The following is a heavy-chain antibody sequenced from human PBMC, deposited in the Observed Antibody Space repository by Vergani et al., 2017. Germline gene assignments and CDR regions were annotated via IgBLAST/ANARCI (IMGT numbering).Heavy chain of an antibody. Sequence: EVQLLESGGDLVQPGGSLRLSCAASGFTFNHYAMNWVRLAPGKGLEWVSGISGSGGSRYYAGSVKGRFTISRDSSKNTLYLQMNSLSAGDTAVYYCAKANPRNSGYDYLYYYHAMDVWGQGTTVTVSS. CDR2: ISGSGGSR. V-gene: IGHV3-23*01. CDR1: GFTFNHYA. D-gene: IGHD5-12*01. CDR3: AKANPRNSGYDYLYYYHAMDV. J-gene: IGHJ6*02.